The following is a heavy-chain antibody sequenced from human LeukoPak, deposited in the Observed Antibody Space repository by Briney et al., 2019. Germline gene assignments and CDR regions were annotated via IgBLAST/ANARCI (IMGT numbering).Heavy chain of an antibody. CDR1: GGSISSSSYY. V-gene: IGHV4-39*07. CDR2: IYYSGST. Sequence: SETLSLTCTVSGGSISSSSYYWGWIRQPPGKGLEWIGSIYYSGSTYYNPSLKSRVTISVDTSKNQFSLKLSSVTAADTAVYYCARDLTYYYGSGSSYWGQGTLVTVSS. D-gene: IGHD3-10*01. CDR3: ARDLTYYYGSGSSY. J-gene: IGHJ4*02.